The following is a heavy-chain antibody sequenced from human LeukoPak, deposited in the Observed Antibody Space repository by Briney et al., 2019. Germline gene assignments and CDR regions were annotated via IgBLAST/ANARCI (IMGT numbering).Heavy chain of an antibody. CDR2: IKSDGSST. CDR3: ARKDMLVC. J-gene: IGHJ4*02. Sequence: PGGSLRLSCAASGFTFSSYWMHWVRQAPGKGLVWVSRIKSDGSSTSYAESAKGRFTISRDNVKNTLYLQMNSLRAEDTAVYYCARKDMLVCWGQGTLVTVSS. CDR1: GFTFSSYW. V-gene: IGHV3-74*01.